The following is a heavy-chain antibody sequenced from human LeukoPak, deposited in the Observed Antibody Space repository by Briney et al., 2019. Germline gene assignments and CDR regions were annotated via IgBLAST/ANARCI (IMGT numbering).Heavy chain of an antibody. J-gene: IGHJ4*02. CDR3: ARLNDY. V-gene: IGHV4-39*01. CDR2: IYYSGTT. CDR1: GGSISTSTYY. Sequence: SETLSLTCTVSGGSISTSTYYWDWIRQPPGKGLEWIGSIYYSGTTYYNPSLKSRVTISVDTSKNQFSLKLTSVPAADTAVYYCARLNDYWGQGTLVTVSS.